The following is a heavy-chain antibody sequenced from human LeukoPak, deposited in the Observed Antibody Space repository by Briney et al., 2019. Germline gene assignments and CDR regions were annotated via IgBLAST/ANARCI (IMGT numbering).Heavy chain of an antibody. D-gene: IGHD2-2*02. CDR3: ASLYCSSASCYTGGFDY. CDR1: GGSISSGGYY. J-gene: IGHJ4*02. CDR2: IYHSGST. V-gene: IGHV4-30-2*01. Sequence: PSETLSLTCTVSGGSISSGGYYWSWIRQPPGKGLEWIGYIYHSGSTYYNPSLKSRVTISVDRSKNQFSLKLSSVTAADTAVYYCASLYCSSASCYTGGFDYWGQGTLVTVSS.